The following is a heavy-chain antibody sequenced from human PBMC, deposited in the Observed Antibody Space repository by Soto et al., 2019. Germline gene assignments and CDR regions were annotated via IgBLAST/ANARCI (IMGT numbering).Heavy chain of an antibody. CDR1: GYTFTDYY. CDR2: INPNSGGT. D-gene: IGHD1-26*01. V-gene: IGHV1-2*02. Sequence: ASVKVSCKASGYTFTDYYMHCVRQAPGQGLEWMGWINPNSGGTNYAQKFQGRVTMTRDTSISTAYMELSRLRSDDTAVYYCAIAAHLVGAIDYYFDYWGQGTLVTVSS. J-gene: IGHJ4*02. CDR3: AIAAHLVGAIDYYFDY.